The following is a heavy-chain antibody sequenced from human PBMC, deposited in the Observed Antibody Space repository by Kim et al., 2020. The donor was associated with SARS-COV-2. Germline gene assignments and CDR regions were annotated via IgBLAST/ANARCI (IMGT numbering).Heavy chain of an antibody. D-gene: IGHD2-2*01. CDR3: ARYCSSTSCYGGYYYGMDV. CDR1: GYTFTSYG. CDR2: ISAYNGNT. J-gene: IGHJ6*02. V-gene: IGHV1-18*01. Sequence: ASVKVSCKASGYTFTSYGISWVRQAPGQGLEWMGWISAYNGNTNYAQKLQGRVTMTTDTSTSTAYMELRSLRSDDTAVYYCARYCSSTSCYGGYYYGMDVWGQGTTVTVS.